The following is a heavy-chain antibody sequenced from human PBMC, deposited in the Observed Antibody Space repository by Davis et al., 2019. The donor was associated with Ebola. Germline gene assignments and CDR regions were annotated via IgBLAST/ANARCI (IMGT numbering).Heavy chain of an antibody. J-gene: IGHJ4*02. CDR3: ARGQNVFRH. CDR1: GFIFSKWG. V-gene: IGHV3-7*03. D-gene: IGHD2/OR15-2a*01. CDR2: INEYGTEK. Sequence: PGGSLRLSCAPSGFIFSKWGMTWVRQAPGKGLEWVANINEYGTEKNYVDSVKGRFTISRDNAKNSLFLQLNSLRADDTAVYYCARGQNVFRHWGQGTPVTVSS.